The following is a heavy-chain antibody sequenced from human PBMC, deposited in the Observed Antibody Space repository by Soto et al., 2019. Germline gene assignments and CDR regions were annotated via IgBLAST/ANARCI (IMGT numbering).Heavy chain of an antibody. CDR1: GFTFSSYG. CDR3: AKDRGATIYYYYYGMDV. Sequence: QVQLVESGGGVVQPGRSLRLSCAASGFTFSSYGMHWVRQAPGKGLEWVAVISYDGSNKYYADSVKGRFTISRDNSKNTLYLQMNSLRAEDTAVYYCAKDRGATIYYYYYGMDVWGQGTTVTVSS. V-gene: IGHV3-30*18. D-gene: IGHD5-12*01. J-gene: IGHJ6*02. CDR2: ISYDGSNK.